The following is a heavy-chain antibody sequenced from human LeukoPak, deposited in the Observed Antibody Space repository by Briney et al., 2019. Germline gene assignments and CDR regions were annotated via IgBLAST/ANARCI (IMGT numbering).Heavy chain of an antibody. CDR3: AKGGSSGYYNHFDY. D-gene: IGHD3-22*01. J-gene: IGHJ4*02. V-gene: IGHV3-23*01. CDR2: ISGSAGSA. CDR1: GFTFSDYA. Sequence: RGSLRLSCAASGFTFSDYAMSWVRQAPGKGLEWVSTISGSAGSAYYADSVKGRFTISRDNSKNTLYLQMNSLRAEDTAVYYCAKGGSSGYYNHFDYWGQGTLVTVSS.